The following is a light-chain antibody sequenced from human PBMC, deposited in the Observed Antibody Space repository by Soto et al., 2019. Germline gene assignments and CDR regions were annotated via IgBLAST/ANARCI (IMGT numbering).Light chain of an antibody. CDR1: QSFSTY. J-gene: IGKJ3*01. V-gene: IGKV1-16*01. CDR2: GIS. CDR3: QQYYSYPLT. Sequence: DFQMTQSPSSLSASVGDRVTITCRASQSFSTYLAWYQQKPGKVPKLLISGISTLQSGVPSRFSGSGSGTDFTLTISCLQSEDFATYYCQQYYSYPLTFGPGTKVDIK.